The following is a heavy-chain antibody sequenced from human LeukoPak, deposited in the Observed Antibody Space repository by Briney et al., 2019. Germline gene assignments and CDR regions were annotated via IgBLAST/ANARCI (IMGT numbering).Heavy chain of an antibody. CDR1: KFSFSSYW. J-gene: IGHJ3*02. CDR3: ARDRGPGWPGAFDI. Sequence: GGSLRLSCAASKFSFSSYWMHWVRQAPGKGLVWVSRINSDGSRTNYADSVKGRFTISRDNAKNSLYLQMNSLRAEDTAVYYCARDRGPGWPGAFDIWGQGTMVTVSS. CDR2: INSDGSRT. D-gene: IGHD2-15*01. V-gene: IGHV3-74*01.